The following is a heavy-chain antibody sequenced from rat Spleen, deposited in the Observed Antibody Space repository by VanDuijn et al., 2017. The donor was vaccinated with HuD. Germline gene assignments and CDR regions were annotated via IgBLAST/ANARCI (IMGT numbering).Heavy chain of an antibody. J-gene: IGHJ2*01. CDR2: ISYDGDNT. CDR1: GFTFNDYF. CDR3: ARRTYGDY. V-gene: IGHV5-29*01. D-gene: IGHD1-11*01. Sequence: EVQLVESDGGLVQPGRSLKLSCAASGFTFNDYFMAWVRQAPTKGLEWVATISYDGDNTYYRDSVKGRFTISRDNAKSTRYLQMDSLRSEDTATYYCARRTYGDYWGQGVMVAVSS.